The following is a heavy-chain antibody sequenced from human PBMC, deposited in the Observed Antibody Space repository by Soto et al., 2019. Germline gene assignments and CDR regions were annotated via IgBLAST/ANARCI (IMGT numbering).Heavy chain of an antibody. CDR1: GGSFSGYY. CDR3: ARDWASHGMDV. Sequence: SETLSLTCAVYGGSFSGYYWSWIRQPPGKGLEWIGEINHSGSTNYNPSLKSRLTISVDTSKNQLSLRVRSVTAADTAVYYCARDWASHGMDVWGQGTAVTVSS. V-gene: IGHV4-34*01. D-gene: IGHD3-16*01. CDR2: INHSGST. J-gene: IGHJ6*02.